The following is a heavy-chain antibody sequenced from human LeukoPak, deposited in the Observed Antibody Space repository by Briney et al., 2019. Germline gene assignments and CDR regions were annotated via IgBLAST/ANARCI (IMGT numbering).Heavy chain of an antibody. Sequence: GESLKISCKGSGYSFTSCWIGWVRQMPGKGLEWMGIIYPGDSDTRYSPSFQGQVTISADKSISTAYLQWSSLKASDTAMYYCARQSHDSSGYYSGDVYFDYWGQGTLVTVSS. V-gene: IGHV5-51*01. CDR3: ARQSHDSSGYYSGDVYFDY. J-gene: IGHJ4*02. CDR2: IYPGDSDT. CDR1: GYSFTSCW. D-gene: IGHD3-22*01.